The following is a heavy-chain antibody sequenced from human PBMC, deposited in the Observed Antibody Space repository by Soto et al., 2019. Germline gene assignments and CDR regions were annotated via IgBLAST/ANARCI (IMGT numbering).Heavy chain of an antibody. V-gene: IGHV4-34*01. CDR2: INHSGST. J-gene: IGHJ4*02. D-gene: IGHD6-6*01. CDR3: ARTSRFDY. CDR1: GASFSGYY. Sequence: QVQLQQWGAGLLKPSETLSLTCAVYGASFSGYYWSWIRQPPGKGLEWIGEINHSGSTNYNPSLKSRVTISVDTSKNQFSLKLSSVTAADTAVYYCARTSRFDYGGQGTLVTVSS.